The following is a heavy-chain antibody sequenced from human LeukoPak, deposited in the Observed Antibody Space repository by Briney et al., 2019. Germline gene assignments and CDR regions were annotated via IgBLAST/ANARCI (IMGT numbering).Heavy chain of an antibody. CDR2: IRYDGSNK. V-gene: IGHV3-30*02. CDR3: ARGGKIALAGTRSSQYFQH. CDR1: GFTFSTYG. D-gene: IGHD6-19*01. J-gene: IGHJ1*01. Sequence: GGSLRLSCAASGFTFSTYGMHWVRQAPGKGLEWVAFIRYDGSNKYYADSVKGRFTISRDNSRDTLYLQMNSLRPEDTAVYYCARGGKIALAGTRSSQYFQHWGQGTLVTVSS.